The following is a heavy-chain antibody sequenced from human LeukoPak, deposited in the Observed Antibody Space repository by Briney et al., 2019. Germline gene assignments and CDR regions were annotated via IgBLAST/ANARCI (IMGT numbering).Heavy chain of an antibody. CDR2: IKQDGSEK. V-gene: IGHV3-7*01. D-gene: IGHD3-3*01. J-gene: IGHJ3*02. CDR1: GFTFSSYW. CDR3: ARDRTIFGVVDAFDI. Sequence: PGGSLRLSCAASGFTFSSYWMSWVRQAPGKGLEWVANIKQDGSEKYYVDSVKGRFTISRDNAKNSLYLQMNSLRAEDTAVYYCARDRTIFGVVDAFDIWGQGTMVTVSS.